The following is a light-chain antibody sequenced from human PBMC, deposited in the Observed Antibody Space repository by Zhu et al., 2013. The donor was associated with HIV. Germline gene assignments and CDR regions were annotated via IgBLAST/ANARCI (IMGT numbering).Light chain of an antibody. V-gene: IGKV3-20*01. Sequence: ETVLTQSPGTLSLSPGERATLSCRASQSVSSSHLAWYQQKPGQAPRLLIYDASSRAAGIPDNFSGSGSGTEFTLTISRLEPEDFAVYYCQQYGTSPLTFGGGTKVEIK. CDR2: DAS. J-gene: IGKJ4*01. CDR1: QSVSSSH. CDR3: QQYGTSPLT.